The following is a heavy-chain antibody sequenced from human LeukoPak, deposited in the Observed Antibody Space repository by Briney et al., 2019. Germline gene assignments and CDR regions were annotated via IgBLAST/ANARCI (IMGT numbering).Heavy chain of an antibody. J-gene: IGHJ4*02. CDR2: INPSGGST. V-gene: IGHV1-46*01. CDR1: GSTFTSYY. D-gene: IGHD6-13*01. CDR3: ARDLAGSSSWLRRPYDY. Sequence: ASVKVSCQASGSTFTSYYMHWVRQAPGQGLEWMGIINPSGGSTSYAQKFQGRVTMTRDTSTSTVYMELSSLRSEDTAVYYCARDLAGSSSWLRRPYDYWGQGTLVTVSS.